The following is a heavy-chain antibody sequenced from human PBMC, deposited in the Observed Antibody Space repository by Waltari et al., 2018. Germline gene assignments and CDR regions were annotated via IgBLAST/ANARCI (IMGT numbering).Heavy chain of an antibody. D-gene: IGHD2-2*01. V-gene: IGHV4-34*01. Sequence: QVQLQQWGAGLLKPSETLSLTCAVYGGSFSGYYWSWIRQPPGKGLEWIWEINQSESTNYNPSLKSRVTISVETSKNQFSLELSSVTAADTAVYYCARDPGVVEYNWFDPWGQGTLVTVSS. CDR1: GGSFSGYY. CDR2: INQSEST. J-gene: IGHJ5*02. CDR3: ARDPGVVEYNWFDP.